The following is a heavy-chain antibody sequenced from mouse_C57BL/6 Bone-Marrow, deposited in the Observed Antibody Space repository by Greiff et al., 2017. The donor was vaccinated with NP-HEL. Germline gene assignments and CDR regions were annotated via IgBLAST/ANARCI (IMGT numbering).Heavy chain of an antibody. CDR1: GYTFTSYW. V-gene: IGHV1-55*01. Sequence: QVQLQQPGAELVKPGASVKMSCKASGYTFTSYWITWVKQRPGQGLEWIGDIYPGSGSTNYNEKFKSKATLTVDTSSSTAYMQLSSLTSEDSAVYSFATPTVYSNYYAMDYWGQGTSVTVSS. CDR2: IYPGSGST. D-gene: IGHD2-5*01. J-gene: IGHJ4*01. CDR3: ATPTVYSNYYAMDY.